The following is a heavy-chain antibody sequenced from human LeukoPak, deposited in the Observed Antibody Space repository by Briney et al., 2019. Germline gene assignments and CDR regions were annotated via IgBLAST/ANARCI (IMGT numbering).Heavy chain of an antibody. V-gene: IGHV3-48*04. CDR1: GFTFSTYN. D-gene: IGHD6-25*01. CDR3: ARDRSSDWPLYYGMDV. CDR2: ISIGRSTI. J-gene: IGHJ6*02. Sequence: HPGGSLRLSCAASGFTFSTYNMNWVRQAPGKGLGWGSHISIGRSTIYYAASVKGRFTISRDNAKNPLYLQMTSLRGEDTAVYYCARDRSSDWPLYYGMDVWGQGTPVTVSS.